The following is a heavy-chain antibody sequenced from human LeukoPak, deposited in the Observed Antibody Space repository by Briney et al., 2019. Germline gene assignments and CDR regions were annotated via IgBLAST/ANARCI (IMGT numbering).Heavy chain of an antibody. CDR3: AKESQLSYSGTFYIDY. CDR2: IRYDGSNK. D-gene: IGHD1-26*01. CDR1: GFTFSSYG. J-gene: IGHJ4*02. Sequence: GGSLRLSCAASGFTFSSYGMNWVRQAPGKGLEWVAFIRYDGSNKYYADSVKGRFTISRDSSKNTLYQQMNSLRPEDTAVYYCAKESQLSYSGTFYIDYWGQGTLVTVSS. V-gene: IGHV3-30*02.